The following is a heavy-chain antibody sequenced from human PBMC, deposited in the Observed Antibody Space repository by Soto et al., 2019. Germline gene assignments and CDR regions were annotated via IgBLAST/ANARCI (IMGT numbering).Heavy chain of an antibody. Sequence: SVKVSCKASGGTFSSYAISWVRQAPGQGLEWMGGVIPIFGTANYAQKFQGRVTITADESTSTAYMELSSLRSEDTAVYYCARDFTDRYYYYGMDVWGQGTTVTVSS. V-gene: IGHV1-69*13. CDR1: GGTFSSYA. CDR2: VIPIFGTA. J-gene: IGHJ6*02. CDR3: ARDFTDRYYYYGMDV.